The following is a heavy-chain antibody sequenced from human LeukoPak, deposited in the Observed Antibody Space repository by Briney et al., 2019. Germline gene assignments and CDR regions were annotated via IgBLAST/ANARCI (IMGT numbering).Heavy chain of an antibody. CDR2: IDSDGRTT. D-gene: IGHD5-12*01. CDR3: VVASDALDL. J-gene: IGHJ3*01. V-gene: IGHV3-74*01. CDR1: GFTFSIYW. Sequence: PVGSLRLSCAASGFTFSIYWMYWVRQAPGKGLVWVSRIDSDGRTTDYADSLRGRFIISRDNSKNTLYLQMNSLKADDTAIYYCVVASDALDLWGQGTTVTVSS.